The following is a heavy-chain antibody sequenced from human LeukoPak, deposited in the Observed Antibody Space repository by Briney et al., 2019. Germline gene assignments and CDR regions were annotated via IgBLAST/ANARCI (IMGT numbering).Heavy chain of an antibody. J-gene: IGHJ3*02. V-gene: IGHV4-61*02. D-gene: IGHD2-21*01. CDR2: IYTSGST. CDR3: ARGYFVKAFNI. CDR1: GGSISSDSYY. Sequence: SQTLSLTCTVSGGSISSDSYYCSWIRQPAGKGLEWIGRIYTSGSTNYNPSLKSRVTISLDTSKNQFSLTMNSVTAADTAVYYCARGYFVKAFNIWGQGTMVTVSS.